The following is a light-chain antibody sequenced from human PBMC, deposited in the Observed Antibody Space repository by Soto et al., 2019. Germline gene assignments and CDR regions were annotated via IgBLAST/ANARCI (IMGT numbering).Light chain of an antibody. CDR3: QQRSNWPPRYT. CDR1: QSFSSY. V-gene: IGKV3-11*01. Sequence: EIVLTQSPATLSLSPGERATLSCRASQSFSSYLAWYQQKPGQAPRLLISDASNRAPGIPARFSGGGSGTGFTLTISSLEPEDFEIYYCQQRSNWPPRYTFGQGTKLEIK. CDR2: DAS. J-gene: IGKJ2*01.